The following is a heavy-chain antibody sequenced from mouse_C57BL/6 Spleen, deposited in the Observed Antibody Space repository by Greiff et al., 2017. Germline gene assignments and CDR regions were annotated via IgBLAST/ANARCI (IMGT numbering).Heavy chain of an antibody. CDR2: IRNKANNHAT. CDR3: RLIYYYGSSYFYFDY. Sequence: DVMLVESGGGLVQPGGSMKLSCAASGFTFSDAWMDWVRQSPEKGLEWVAEIRNKANNHATYYAESVKGRFTISRDDSKSSVYLQMNSLRAEDTGIYYCRLIYYYGSSYFYFDYWGQGTTLTVSS. V-gene: IGHV6-6*01. J-gene: IGHJ2*01. D-gene: IGHD1-1*01. CDR1: GFTFSDAW.